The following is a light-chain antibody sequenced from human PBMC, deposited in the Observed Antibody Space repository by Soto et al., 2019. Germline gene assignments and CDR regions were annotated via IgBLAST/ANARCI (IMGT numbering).Light chain of an antibody. CDR1: STNIGSNT. V-gene: IGLV1-44*01. CDR3: SSSAGSSNV. J-gene: IGLJ1*01. Sequence: QSVLTQPLSASASPGQRVTISCSGGSTNIGSNTVAWFKHLPVTAPPRLIFTAGKRPSGVPGRFSGSKSGTSASLAISGRQSEDEGEYYCSSSAGSSNVFGTGTQLTVL. CDR2: TAG.